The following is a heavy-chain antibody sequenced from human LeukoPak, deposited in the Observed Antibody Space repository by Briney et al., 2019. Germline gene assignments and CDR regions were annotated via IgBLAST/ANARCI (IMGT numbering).Heavy chain of an antibody. V-gene: IGHV3-23*01. CDR3: AKGLTSIRGGFDC. J-gene: IGHJ4*02. CDR1: EFSFSSHA. D-gene: IGHD3-10*01. Sequence: GGSLRLSCAASEFSFSSHAMSWVRLAPGKGLEWVSSITSSGGSTNYADSVKGRFTISRDNSKNTVHLQMNSLRAEDTAVYYCAKGLTSIRGGFDCWGQGTLVTVSS. CDR2: ITSSGGST.